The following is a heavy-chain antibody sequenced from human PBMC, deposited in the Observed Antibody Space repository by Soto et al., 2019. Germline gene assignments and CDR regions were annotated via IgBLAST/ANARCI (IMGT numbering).Heavy chain of an antibody. Sequence: GASVKVSCKASGYTFTNYGISWVRQAPGQGLEWMGWINVYNGNTKYAQKVQGRVTMTTDTSTSTAYMELRSPRSDDTAVYYCARGVGSGSYYNQYNWFDPWGQGTLVTVSS. V-gene: IGHV1-18*01. CDR1: GYTFTNYG. J-gene: IGHJ5*02. CDR2: INVYNGNT. D-gene: IGHD3-10*01. CDR3: ARGVGSGSYYNQYNWFDP.